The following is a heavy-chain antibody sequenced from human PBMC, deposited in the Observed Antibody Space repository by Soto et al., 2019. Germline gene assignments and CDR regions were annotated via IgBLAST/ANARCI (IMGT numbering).Heavy chain of an antibody. V-gene: IGHV5-10-1*01. Sequence: PGESLKISCKGSGYSFTSYWISWVRQMPGKGLEWMGRIDPSDSYTNYSPSFQGHVTISADKSISTAYLQWSSLKASDTAMYYCARQWGYDILTGSSYYYYYGMDVWGQGTTVTVSS. D-gene: IGHD3-9*01. CDR3: ARQWGYDILTGSSYYYYYGMDV. CDR2: IDPSDSYT. CDR1: GYSFTSYW. J-gene: IGHJ6*02.